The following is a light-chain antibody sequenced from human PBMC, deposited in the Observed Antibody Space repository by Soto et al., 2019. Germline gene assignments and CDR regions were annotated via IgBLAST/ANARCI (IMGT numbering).Light chain of an antibody. J-gene: IGKJ2*01. CDR1: QSVSSN. V-gene: IGKV3-15*01. CDR2: GAS. Sequence: EIVMTQSPATLSVSPGERATLSCRASQSVSSNLAWYQQKPGQAPRLLIYGASTRATGIPARFSGGGSGTEFTLTISSLQSEDFAVYYFQHHEGYTFGQGTKLEIK. CDR3: QHHEGYT.